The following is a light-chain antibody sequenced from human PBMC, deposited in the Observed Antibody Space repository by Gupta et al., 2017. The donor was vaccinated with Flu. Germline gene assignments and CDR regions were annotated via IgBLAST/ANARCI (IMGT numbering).Light chain of an antibody. J-gene: IGKJ1*01. CDR1: RSVLYTSNNKIY. V-gene: IGKV4-1*01. Sequence: IGLTLLPDSLAVSLAETATITCKSSRSVLYTSNNKIYGAWVQQKQGQPPKVLIYWASTRESGVPDQVSGSGSGTDFTLTISGLRTEDVAVYYSQQYYTSPWTFGQGTKVEIK. CDR2: WAS. CDR3: QQYYTSPWT.